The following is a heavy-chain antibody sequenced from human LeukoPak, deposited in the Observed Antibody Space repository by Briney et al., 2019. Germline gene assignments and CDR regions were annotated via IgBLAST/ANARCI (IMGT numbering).Heavy chain of an antibody. J-gene: IGHJ6*02. CDR3: ASIAAAATYYYGMDV. D-gene: IGHD6-13*01. Sequence: TSQTLSLTCTVSGGSISSGDYYWSWIRQPPGKGLEWIGYIYYSGSTYYNPSLKSRVTISVDTSKNQFSLKLSSVTAADTAVYYCASIAAAATYYYGMDVWSQGTTVTVSS. CDR2: IYYSGST. V-gene: IGHV4-30-4*01. CDR1: GGSISSGDYY.